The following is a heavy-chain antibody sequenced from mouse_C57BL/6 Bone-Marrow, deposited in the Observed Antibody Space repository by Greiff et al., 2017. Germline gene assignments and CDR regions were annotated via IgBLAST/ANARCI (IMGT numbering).Heavy chain of an antibody. D-gene: IGHD1-1*01. Sequence: DVQLVESGAELVRPGASVKLSCTASGFNIKDDYMHWVKQRPEQGLEWIGWIDPENGDTEYASKFQGKATITADTSSNTAYLQLSSLTSEDTAVYYCTTGATVDYFDYWGQGTTLTVSS. CDR2: IDPENGDT. CDR1: GFNIKDDY. J-gene: IGHJ2*01. V-gene: IGHV14-4*01. CDR3: TTGATVDYFDY.